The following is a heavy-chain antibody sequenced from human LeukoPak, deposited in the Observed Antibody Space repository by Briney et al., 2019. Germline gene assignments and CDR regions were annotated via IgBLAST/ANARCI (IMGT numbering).Heavy chain of an antibody. D-gene: IGHD3-22*01. CDR2: INPNSGGT. CDR3: ARDSHRTTMIVVVIKGGTGKGWFDP. Sequence: ASVKVSCKASGYTFTGYYMHWVRQAPGQGLEWMGWINPNSGGTNYAQKFQGRVTMTRDTSTSTVYMELSSLRSEDTAVYYCARDSHRTTMIVVVIKGGTGKGWFDPWGQGTLVTVSS. CDR1: GYTFTGYY. V-gene: IGHV1-2*02. J-gene: IGHJ5*02.